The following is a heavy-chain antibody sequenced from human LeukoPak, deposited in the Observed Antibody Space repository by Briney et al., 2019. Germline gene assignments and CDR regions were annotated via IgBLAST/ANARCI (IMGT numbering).Heavy chain of an antibody. J-gene: IGHJ5*02. Sequence: PSETLSLTCTVSGGSIGSSSYYWGWIRQPPGKGLAWIGSIYYSGSTYYNPSLKSRVTISVDTSKNQFSLKLSSVTAADTAVYYCARTDSSGWYFGTFDPWGQGTLVTVSS. CDR3: ARTDSSGWYFGTFDP. CDR2: IYYSGST. CDR1: GGSIGSSSYY. V-gene: IGHV4-39*07. D-gene: IGHD6-19*01.